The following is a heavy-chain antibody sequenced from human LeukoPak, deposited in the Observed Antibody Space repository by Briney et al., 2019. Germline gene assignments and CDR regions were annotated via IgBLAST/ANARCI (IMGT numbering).Heavy chain of an antibody. J-gene: IGHJ4*02. Sequence: SETLSLTCTVSGGSIRSYYWSWIRQPPGKGLEWIGYMYNSGSTNYNPSLKSRVTISVDTSKNQFSLKLSSMTAADTAVYYCARERVYCSSTSCSSLFDYWGQGTLVTVSS. CDR1: GGSIRSYY. V-gene: IGHV4-4*08. CDR2: MYNSGST. D-gene: IGHD2-2*01. CDR3: ARERVYCSSTSCSSLFDY.